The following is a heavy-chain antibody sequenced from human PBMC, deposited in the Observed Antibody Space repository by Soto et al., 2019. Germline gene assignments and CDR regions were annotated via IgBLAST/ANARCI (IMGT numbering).Heavy chain of an antibody. CDR2: IKQDGSEK. CDR3: ARDQPGRHYDFWSGYYGHRRGMDV. Sequence: LRLSCAASGFTFSSYWMSWVRQAPGKGLEWVANIKQDGSEKYYVDSVKGRFTISRDNAKNSLYLQMNSLRAEDTAVYYCARDQPGRHYDFWSGYYGHRRGMDVWGQGTTVTVSS. CDR1: GFTFSSYW. J-gene: IGHJ6*02. D-gene: IGHD3-3*01. V-gene: IGHV3-7*03.